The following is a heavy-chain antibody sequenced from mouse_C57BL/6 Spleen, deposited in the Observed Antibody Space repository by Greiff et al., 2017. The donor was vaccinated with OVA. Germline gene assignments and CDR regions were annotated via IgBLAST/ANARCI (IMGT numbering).Heavy chain of an antibody. Sequence: QVQLQQSGAELVKPGASVKMSCKASGYTFTTYPIEWMKQNHGKSLEWIGNFHPYNDDTKYNEKFKGKSTLTVEKSYSTVYLELSRLTSDDSAVDYGARKGDYSNSFAYWGQGTLVTVSA. CDR2: FHPYNDDT. CDR1: GYTFTTYP. J-gene: IGHJ3*01. D-gene: IGHD2-5*01. V-gene: IGHV1-47*01. CDR3: ARKGDYSNSFAY.